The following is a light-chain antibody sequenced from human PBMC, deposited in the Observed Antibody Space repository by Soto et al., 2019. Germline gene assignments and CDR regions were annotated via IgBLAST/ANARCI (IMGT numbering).Light chain of an antibody. CDR3: TSYAGFSNPV. Sequence: QSALTQPPSASGSPGQSVTISCTGTSSDVGNYNYVSWYQQHPDKAPKLMIYEVNKRPSGVPDRFSGSKPGNTASLTVSGLQAEDEAYYYCTSYAGFSNPVFGEGTKVTVL. V-gene: IGLV2-8*01. CDR2: EVN. J-gene: IGLJ2*01. CDR1: SSDVGNYNY.